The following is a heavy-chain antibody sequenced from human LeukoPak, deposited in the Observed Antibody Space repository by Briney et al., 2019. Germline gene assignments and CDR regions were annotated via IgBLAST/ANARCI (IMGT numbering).Heavy chain of an antibody. J-gene: IGHJ4*02. Sequence: PGGSLRLSCAASGFTFSSYAMHWVRQAPGKGLEWVAVISYDGSNKYYADSVKGRFTISRDNSKNTLYLQMTSLRAEDTAVYYCAREGIVGAHFDYWGQGTLVTVSS. CDR3: AREGIVGAHFDY. CDR1: GFTFSSYA. CDR2: ISYDGSNK. V-gene: IGHV3-30*04. D-gene: IGHD1-26*01.